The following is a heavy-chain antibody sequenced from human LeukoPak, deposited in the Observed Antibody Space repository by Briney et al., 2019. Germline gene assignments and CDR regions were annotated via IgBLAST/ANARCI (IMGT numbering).Heavy chain of an antibody. J-gene: IGHJ5*02. V-gene: IGHV4-30-4*01. D-gene: IGHD4-23*01. CDR2: IYYSGST. CDR1: GGSISSGDYY. CDR3: AREGYGDYGGEWFDP. Sequence: PSETLSLTCTVSGGSISSGDYYWSWIRQPPGKGLEWIVYIYYSGSTYYNPSLKSRVTISVDTSKNQFSLKLSSVTAADTAVYYCAREGYGDYGGEWFDPWGQGTLVTVSS.